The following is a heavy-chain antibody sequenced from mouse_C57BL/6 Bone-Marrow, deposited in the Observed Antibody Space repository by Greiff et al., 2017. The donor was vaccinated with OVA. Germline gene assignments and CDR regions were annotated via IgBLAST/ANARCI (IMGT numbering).Heavy chain of an antibody. CDR3: ARPFYYYAMDY. CDR2: INPGSGGT. V-gene: IGHV1-54*01. J-gene: IGHJ4*01. CDR1: GYAFTNYL. Sequence: VQVVESGAELVRPGTSVKVSCKASGYAFTNYLIEWVKQRPGQGLEWIGVINPGSGGTNYNEKFKGKATLTADKSSSTAYMQLSSLTSEDSAVYFCARPFYYYAMDYWGQGTSVTVSS.